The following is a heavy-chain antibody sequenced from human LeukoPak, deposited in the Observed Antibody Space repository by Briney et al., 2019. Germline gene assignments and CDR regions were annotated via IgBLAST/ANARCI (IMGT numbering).Heavy chain of an antibody. V-gene: IGHV3-21*01. Sequence: GGSLRLSCAASGFTFSSYSMNWVRQAPGKGLEWVSSISSSSYIYYADSVKGRFTISRDNAKNSLYLQMNSLRAEDTAVYYCARELLGGDCYTDWGQGTTVTVSS. CDR3: ARELLGGDCYTD. J-gene: IGHJ6*02. D-gene: IGHD2-21*02. CDR2: ISSSSYI. CDR1: GFTFSSYS.